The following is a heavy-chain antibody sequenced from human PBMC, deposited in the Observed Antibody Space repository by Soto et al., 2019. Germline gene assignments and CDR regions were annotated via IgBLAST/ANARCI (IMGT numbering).Heavy chain of an antibody. D-gene: IGHD3-10*01. Sequence: VQLLESGGGLVQPGGSLRLSCEASGFAFSDYSITWVRQAPGKGLEYVSGITGSGGLSFYADSVRGRFTVSRDKSKNTVYLQMNSLRLEDTAVYYCAKWSGFGDLWGQGTLVTVSS. CDR1: GFAFSDYS. V-gene: IGHV3-23*01. CDR3: AKWSGFGDL. CDR2: ITGSGGLS. J-gene: IGHJ4*02.